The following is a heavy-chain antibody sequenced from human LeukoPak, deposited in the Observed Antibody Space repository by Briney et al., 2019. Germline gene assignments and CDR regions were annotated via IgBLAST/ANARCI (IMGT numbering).Heavy chain of an antibody. Sequence: GGSLRLSCAASGFTFSSYAMSWVRQAPGKGLDWVSAISGSGGSTYYADSVKGRFTISRDNSKNTLYLQMNSLRAEDTAVYYCAKLYGIVVVPAAIGHRGQGTLVTVSS. D-gene: IGHD2-2*01. V-gene: IGHV3-23*01. CDR3: AKLYGIVVVPAAIGH. CDR1: GFTFSSYA. CDR2: ISGSGGST. J-gene: IGHJ4*02.